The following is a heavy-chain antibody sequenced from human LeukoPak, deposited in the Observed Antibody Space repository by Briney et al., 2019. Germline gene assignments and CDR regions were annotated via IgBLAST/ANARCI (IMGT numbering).Heavy chain of an antibody. J-gene: IGHJ6*02. D-gene: IGHD3-22*01. CDR1: GGSISNSNW. CDR2: IYHSGST. V-gene: IGHV4-4*02. CDR3: TRDGRGYYDSGGSTHALVYGMDV. Sequence: SGTLSLTCAVSGGSISNSNWWSWVRQPPGKGLEWIGEIYHSGSTNYNPSLKSRVTISVDKSKNQFSLKLRSVTAADTAVYYCTRDGRGYYDSGGSTHALVYGMDVWGQGTTVTVS.